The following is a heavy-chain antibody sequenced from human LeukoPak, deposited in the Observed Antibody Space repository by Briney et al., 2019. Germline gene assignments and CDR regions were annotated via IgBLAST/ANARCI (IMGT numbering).Heavy chain of an antibody. CDR1: GGSISSGGYY. J-gene: IGHJ4*02. CDR2: IYYSGCT. D-gene: IGHD3-10*01. CDR3: ARSRITMVRGVILHPYYFDY. Sequence: SQTLSLTCTVSGGSISSGGYYWSWIRQHPGKGLEWIGYIYYSGCTYYNPPLKSRVTISVDTSKNQFSLKLSSVTAADTAVYYCARSRITMVRGVILHPYYFDYWGQGTLVTVSS. V-gene: IGHV4-31*03.